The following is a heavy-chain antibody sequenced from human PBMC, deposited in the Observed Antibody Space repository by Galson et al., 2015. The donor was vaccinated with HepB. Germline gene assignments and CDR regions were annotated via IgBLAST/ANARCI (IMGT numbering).Heavy chain of an antibody. CDR2: ISYDGSNK. D-gene: IGHD6-13*01. J-gene: IGHJ4*02. Sequence: SGFTFSSYAMHWVRQAPGKGLEWVAVISYDGSNKYYADSVKGRFTISRDNSKNTLYLQMNSLRAEDTAVYYCARDPGGTALDYWGQGTLVTVSP. CDR1: GFTFSSYA. CDR3: ARDPGGTALDY. V-gene: IGHV3-30*04.